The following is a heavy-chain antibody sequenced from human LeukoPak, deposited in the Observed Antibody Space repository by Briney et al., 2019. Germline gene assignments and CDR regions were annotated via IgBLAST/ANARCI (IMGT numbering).Heavy chain of an antibody. V-gene: IGHV4-4*02. J-gene: IGHJ5*02. CDR1: GDSISSPTW. Sequence: SGTLSLTCAVSGDSISSPTWWSWVRPPPEKGLEWIGEIDHSGSTNYSPSLRSRVSISVDTSKNQFSLKLSSVTAADTAVYYCARHSVYCSSTSCYPNWFDPWGQGTLVTVSS. D-gene: IGHD2-2*01. CDR3: ARHSVYCSSTSCYPNWFDP. CDR2: IDHSGST.